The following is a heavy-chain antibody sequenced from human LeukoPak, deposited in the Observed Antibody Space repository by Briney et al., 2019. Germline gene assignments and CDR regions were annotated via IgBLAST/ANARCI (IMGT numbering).Heavy chain of an antibody. D-gene: IGHD3-16*01. CDR1: GGAFSSYS. Sequence: ASVKVSCKASGGAFSSYSISWWRHAPGQGLEWMGGIIPIFGTANYAQKFQGRVTITTDESTSTAYMELSSLRSEDTAVYYCERENTLGLYWGQGTLVTVSS. CDR2: IIPIFGTA. CDR3: ERENTLGLY. V-gene: IGHV1-69*05. J-gene: IGHJ4*02.